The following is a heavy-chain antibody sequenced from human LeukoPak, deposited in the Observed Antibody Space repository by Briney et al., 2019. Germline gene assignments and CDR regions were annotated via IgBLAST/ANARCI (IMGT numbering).Heavy chain of an antibody. Sequence: SVKFSCKASGGTFSSYAISWVRQARGQGLEWMGGIIPIFGTANYAQKFQGRVTITTDESTSTAYMELSSLRSEDTAVYYCASSGGYYYYMDVWGKGTTVTVSS. J-gene: IGHJ6*03. V-gene: IGHV1-69*05. CDR2: IIPIFGTA. CDR1: GGTFSSYA. CDR3: ASSGGYYYYMDV. D-gene: IGHD6-6*01.